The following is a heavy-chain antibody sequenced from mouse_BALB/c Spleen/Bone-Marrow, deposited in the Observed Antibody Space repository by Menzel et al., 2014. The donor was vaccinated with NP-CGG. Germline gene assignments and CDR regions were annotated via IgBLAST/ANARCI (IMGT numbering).Heavy chain of an antibody. CDR3: TRNDYDGFAY. CDR1: GYTFTSYW. CDR2: IDPSDSYT. J-gene: IGHJ3*01. D-gene: IGHD2-4*01. Sequence: QVQLQQSGAELVKPGASVKMSCKAFGYTFTSYWMHWVKQRPGQGLEWIGTIDPSDSYTSYNQKFKGKATLTVDTSSSTAYMQLSSLTSEDSAVYYCTRNDYDGFAYWGQGTLVTVSA. V-gene: IGHV1S127*01.